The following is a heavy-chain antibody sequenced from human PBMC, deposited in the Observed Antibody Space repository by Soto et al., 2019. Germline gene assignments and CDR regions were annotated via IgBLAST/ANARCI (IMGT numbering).Heavy chain of an antibody. CDR2: IYYSGST. J-gene: IGHJ4*02. CDR3: ARQGYSGSYRFDY. D-gene: IGHD1-26*01. V-gene: IGHV4-39*01. Sequence: QLQLQESGPGLVKPSETLSLTCTVSGGSISSSSYYWGWIRQPPGKGLEWIGSIYYSGSTYYNPSLKSRVTISVDTSKNQFSLKLSSVTAADTAVYYCARQGYSGSYRFDYWGQGTLVTVSS. CDR1: GGSISSSSYY.